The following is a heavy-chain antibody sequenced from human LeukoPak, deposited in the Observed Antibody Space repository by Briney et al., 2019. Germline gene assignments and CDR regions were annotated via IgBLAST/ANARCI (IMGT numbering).Heavy chain of an antibody. CDR2: IHYSGST. CDR1: GGSISSSSYY. CDR3: ARLVAANYYYMDV. Sequence: PSETLSLTCTVSGGSISSSSYYWGWIRQPPVKGLEWIGSIHYSGSTYYNPSLKSRVTIPVDTSKNQFSLKLSSVTAADTAVYYCARLVAANYYYMDVWGKGTTVTVSS. V-gene: IGHV4-39*01. J-gene: IGHJ6*03. D-gene: IGHD6-6*01.